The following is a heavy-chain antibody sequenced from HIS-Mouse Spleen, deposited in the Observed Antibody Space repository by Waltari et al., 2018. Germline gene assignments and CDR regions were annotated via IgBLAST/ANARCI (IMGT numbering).Heavy chain of an antibody. D-gene: IGHD3-3*01. V-gene: IGHV4-39*07. CDR1: GGSISSSSYY. CDR3: ARDEKSYDFWSGYYLGGANWFDP. Sequence: QLQLQESGPGLVKPSETLSLTCTVSGGSISSSSYYWGWIRQPPGKGLEWIGSIYYSGSTYYNPYLKGRVTISVDTSKNQFSLKLSSVTAADTAVYYCARDEKSYDFWSGYYLGGANWFDPWGQGTLVTVSS. CDR2: IYYSGST. J-gene: IGHJ5*02.